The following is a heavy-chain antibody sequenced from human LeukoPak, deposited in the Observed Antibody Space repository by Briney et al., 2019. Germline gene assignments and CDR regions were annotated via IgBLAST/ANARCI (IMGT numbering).Heavy chain of an antibody. CDR2: IYHSGST. Sequence: SETLSLTCAVSGVSISRGGYYWSWIRQPPGKGLEWIGYIYHSGSTSYTPSLQSRVTVSVDTSKNQVSLRLSSVTAADTAVYYCVRGRYSSGWYKEKTWFDPWGQGTLVTVSS. J-gene: IGHJ5*02. CDR3: VRGRYSSGWYKEKTWFDP. V-gene: IGHV4-30-4*07. D-gene: IGHD6-19*01. CDR1: GVSISRGGYY.